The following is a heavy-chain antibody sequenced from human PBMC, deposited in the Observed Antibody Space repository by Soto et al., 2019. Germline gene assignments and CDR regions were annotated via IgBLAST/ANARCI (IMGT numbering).Heavy chain of an antibody. Sequence: PGGSLRLSCAASGFTFSSYAMSWVRQAPGKGLEWVSAISGSGGSTYYADSVKGRFTISRDNSKNTLYLQMNSLRAEDTAVYYCAKWTTIGYYYYYYMDVWGKGATVTVSS. CDR2: ISGSGGST. V-gene: IGHV3-23*01. CDR1: GFTFSSYA. J-gene: IGHJ6*03. D-gene: IGHD5-12*01. CDR3: AKWTTIGYYYYYYMDV.